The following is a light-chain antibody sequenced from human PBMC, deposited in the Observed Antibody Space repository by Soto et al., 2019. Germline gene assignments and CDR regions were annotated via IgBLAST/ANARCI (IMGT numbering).Light chain of an antibody. Sequence: AIQMTQSPSSLSASVGDRVTITCRASQGIRNDLGWYQQKPGKAPNLLIYGASRLGSGVPLRFSGSGSGTDFTLTISSLQPEDSATYYCLQHFDYPRTFGQGTKVEIK. CDR1: QGIRND. CDR2: GAS. V-gene: IGKV1-6*01. J-gene: IGKJ1*01. CDR3: LQHFDYPRT.